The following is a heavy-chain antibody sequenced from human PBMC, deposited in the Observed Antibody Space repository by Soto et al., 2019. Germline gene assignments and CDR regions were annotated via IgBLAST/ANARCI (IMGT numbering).Heavy chain of an antibody. CDR1: GFTFSGSA. D-gene: IGHD3-16*02. Sequence: EVQLVESGGGLVQPGGSLKLSCAASGFTFSGSAMHWVRQASGKGLEWVGRIRSKANSYATAYAASVKGRFTISRDDSKNTADLQMNSLKTEDTAVYYCTSITPDYDYIWGSYRFDYWGQGTLVTVSS. J-gene: IGHJ4*02. CDR3: TSITPDYDYIWGSYRFDY. CDR2: IRSKANSYAT. V-gene: IGHV3-73*01.